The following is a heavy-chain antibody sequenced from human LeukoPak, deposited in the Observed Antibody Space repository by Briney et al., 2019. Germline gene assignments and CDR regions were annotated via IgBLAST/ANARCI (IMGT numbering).Heavy chain of an antibody. CDR3: VRDRVLGASDI. D-gene: IGHD3-16*01. V-gene: IGHV4-59*01. CDR1: GGSISSYY. CDR2: IYYSGST. Sequence: SETLSLTCTVSGGSISSYYWSWIRQPPGKGLEWIGYIYYSGSTNYNPSLKSRVTISVDTSKNQFSLKLSSVTAADTAVYYCVRDRVLGASDIWGQGTMVTVSS. J-gene: IGHJ3*02.